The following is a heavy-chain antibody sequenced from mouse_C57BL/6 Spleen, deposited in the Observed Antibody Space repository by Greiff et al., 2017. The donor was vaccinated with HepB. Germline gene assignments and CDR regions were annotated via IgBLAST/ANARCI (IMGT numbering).Heavy chain of an antibody. CDR1: GYTFTDYE. CDR3: TPDSSGYRFAY. Sequence: VKLMESGAELVRPGASVTLSCKASGYTFTDYEMHWVKQTPVHGLEWIGAIDPETGGTAYNQKFKGKAILTADKSSSTAYMELRSLTSEDSAVYYCTPDSSGYRFAYWGQGTLVTVSA. CDR2: IDPETGGT. J-gene: IGHJ3*01. D-gene: IGHD3-2*02. V-gene: IGHV1-15*01.